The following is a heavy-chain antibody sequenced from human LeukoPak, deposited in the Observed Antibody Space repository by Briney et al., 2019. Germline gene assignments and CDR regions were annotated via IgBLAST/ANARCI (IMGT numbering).Heavy chain of an antibody. CDR2: IRDKANSYTT. D-gene: IGHD1-1*01. Sequence: GGSLRLSCAASGFTFSDHYMDWVRQAPGKGLEWVGRIRDKANSYTTQYAASVKGRFTISRDESKKSLYLQMNSLETEDTAVYYCARGPTRTTNYHYGTDVWGKGTTVTVSS. CDR3: ARGPTRTTNYHYGTDV. V-gene: IGHV3-72*01. J-gene: IGHJ6*04. CDR1: GFTFSDHY.